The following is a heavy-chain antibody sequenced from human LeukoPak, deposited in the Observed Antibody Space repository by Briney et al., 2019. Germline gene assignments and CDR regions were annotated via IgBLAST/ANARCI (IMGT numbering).Heavy chain of an antibody. Sequence: ASVKVSCKASGYTFTSYGISWVRQAPGQGLEWMGWISAYNGNTNFAQKLQGRVTMTTDTSTSTAYMELRSLRSDDTAVYYCARDREYGAYAPLVFQHWGQGTLVTVSS. CDR3: ARDREYGAYAPLVFQH. CDR1: GYTFTSYG. V-gene: IGHV1-18*04. CDR2: ISAYNGNT. D-gene: IGHD4-17*01. J-gene: IGHJ1*01.